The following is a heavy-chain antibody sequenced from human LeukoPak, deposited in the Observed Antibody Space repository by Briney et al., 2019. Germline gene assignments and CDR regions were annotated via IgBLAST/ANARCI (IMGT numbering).Heavy chain of an antibody. Sequence: GGSLRVSFSASGLTARSITTEAGRQAPGKGLEWVSLIYSGGSTYYADSVKGRFTISRDNSKNTLYLQMNSLRAEDTAVYYCATVRTGQCLFYYCGQGTLVTVSS. D-gene: IGHD1-14*01. CDR2: IYSGGST. V-gene: IGHV3-53*01. CDR1: GLTARSITT. J-gene: IGHJ4*01. CDR3: ATVRTGQCLFYY.